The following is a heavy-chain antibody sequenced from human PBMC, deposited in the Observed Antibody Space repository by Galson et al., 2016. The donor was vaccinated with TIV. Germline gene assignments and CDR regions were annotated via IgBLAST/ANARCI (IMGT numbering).Heavy chain of an antibody. V-gene: IGHV4-61*01. Sequence: ETLSLTCTVSGDSVSSDTYYWTWIRQPPGKGLEWIGYVFHSGATNYNPPLKSRLTISVDTSKNQFSLKLTSVTAADMALYFCARETSHFARSCYFFEYWGQGRLVTVSS. CDR3: ARETSHFARSCYFFEY. J-gene: IGHJ4*02. CDR1: GDSVSSDTYY. D-gene: IGHD3-22*01. CDR2: VFHSGAT.